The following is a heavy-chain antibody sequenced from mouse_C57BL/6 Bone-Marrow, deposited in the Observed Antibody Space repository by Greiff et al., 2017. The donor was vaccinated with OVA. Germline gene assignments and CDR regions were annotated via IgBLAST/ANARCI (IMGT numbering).Heavy chain of an antibody. D-gene: IGHD1-1*01. CDR3: ARGGYYDSSLDV. Sequence: QVQLQQSGAELVRPGASVKLSCKASGYTFTDYYINWVKQRPGQGLEWIARIYPGSGNTYYNEKFKGKATLTAEKSSSTAYMQRSSLTSEDSAVYFCARGGYYDSSLDVWGTGTTVTVSS. CDR2: IYPGSGNT. V-gene: IGHV1-76*01. CDR1: GYTFTDYY. J-gene: IGHJ1*03.